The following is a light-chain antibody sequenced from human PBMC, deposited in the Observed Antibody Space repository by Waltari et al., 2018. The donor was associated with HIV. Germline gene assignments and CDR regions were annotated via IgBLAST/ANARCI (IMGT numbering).Light chain of an antibody. CDR1: PGPVPSAHH. CDR3: LLSYSGTRRV. CDR2: HTT. J-gene: IGLJ3*02. Sequence: QAVVTQEPSLTVSPGGTVTLTCGSNPGPVPSAHHPCWFQQKPGQAPRTLIYHTTNKQSWTPARFSGSLLGGKAALTLSGAQPEDEADYYCLLSYSGTRRVFGGGTKLTVL. V-gene: IGLV7-46*01.